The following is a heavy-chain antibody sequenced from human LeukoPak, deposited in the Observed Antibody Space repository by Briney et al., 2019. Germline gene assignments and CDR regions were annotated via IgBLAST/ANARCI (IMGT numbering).Heavy chain of an antibody. V-gene: IGHV4-59*01. D-gene: IGHD3-22*01. J-gene: IGHJ4*02. CDR1: GGSISSYY. CDR3: ARDYYDSSGYYGYFDY. Sequence: PSETLSLTCTVSGGSISSYYWSWTRQPPGKGLEWIGYIYYSGSTNYNPSLKSRVTISVDTSKNQFSLKLSSVTAADTAVYYCARDYYDSSGYYGYFDYWGQGTLVTVSS. CDR2: IYYSGST.